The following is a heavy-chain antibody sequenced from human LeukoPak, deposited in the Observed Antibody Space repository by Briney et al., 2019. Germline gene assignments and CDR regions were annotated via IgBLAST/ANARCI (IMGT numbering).Heavy chain of an antibody. V-gene: IGHV1-46*01. CDR1: GYTFTSYY. CDR3: ARDLYGANSGAFDI. CDR2: INPSGGST. Sequence: ASVKVSCKASGYTFTSYYMHWVRQAPGQGLEWMGIINPSGGSTSYAQKFQGRVTVTRDMSTSTVYMELSSLRSEDTGVYSCARDLYGANSGAFDIWGQGTMVTVSS. D-gene: IGHD4-23*01. J-gene: IGHJ3*02.